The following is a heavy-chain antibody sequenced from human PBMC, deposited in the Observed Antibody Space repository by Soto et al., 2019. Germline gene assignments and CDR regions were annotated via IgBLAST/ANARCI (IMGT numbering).Heavy chain of an antibody. CDR2: IYYSGST. J-gene: IGHJ6*02. D-gene: IGHD1-26*01. Sequence: SETLSLTCTVSGGSISSYYWSWIRQPPGKGLEWIGYIYYSGSTNYNPSLKGRVTISVDTSKNQFSLKLSSVTAADTAVDYCARESGYYGMDVWGQGTTVTVSS. CDR1: GGSISSYY. V-gene: IGHV4-59*01. CDR3: ARESGYYGMDV.